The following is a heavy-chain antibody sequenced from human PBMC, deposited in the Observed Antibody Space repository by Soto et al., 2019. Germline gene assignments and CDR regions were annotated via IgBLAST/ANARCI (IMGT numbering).Heavy chain of an antibody. V-gene: IGHV3-11*01. CDR1: GFTFSDYY. D-gene: IGHD2-21*01. Sequence: GGSLRLSCAASGFTFSDYYMSWIRQAPGKGLEWVSYISSSGSTIYYADSVKGRFTISRDNAKNSLYLQMNSPRAEDTAVYYCARVPSCGGSWCFDYWGQGTLVTVSS. CDR3: ARVPSCGGSWCFDY. CDR2: ISSSGSTI. J-gene: IGHJ4*02.